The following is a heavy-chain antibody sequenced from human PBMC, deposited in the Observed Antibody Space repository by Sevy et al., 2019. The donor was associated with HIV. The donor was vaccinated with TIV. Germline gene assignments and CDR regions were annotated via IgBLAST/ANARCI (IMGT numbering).Heavy chain of an antibody. V-gene: IGHV1-8*01. CDR2: MNPNSGKA. CDR1: GYTFTNYE. CDR3: ARDEQRPYYYGSGNMGH. J-gene: IGHJ4*02. Sequence: ASVKVSCKASGYTFTNYEINWVRQATGQGLEWMGWMNPNSGKAGYAPQFHGRVTMTRNTSLNIAYMELSSLRSDDTAVYYCARDEQRPYYYGSGNMGHWGQGTLVTVSS. D-gene: IGHD3-10*01.